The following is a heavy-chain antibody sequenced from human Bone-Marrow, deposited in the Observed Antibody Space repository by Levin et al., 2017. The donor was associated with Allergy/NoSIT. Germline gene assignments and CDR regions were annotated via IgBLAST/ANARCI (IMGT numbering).Heavy chain of an antibody. CDR3: ARETDIVAYFDY. Sequence: GESLKISCAASGFTFSSYWMSWVRQAPGKGLEWVANIKQDGSEKYYVDSVKGRFTISRDNAKNSLYLQMNSLRAEDTAVYYCARETDIVAYFDYWGQGTLVTVSS. CDR2: IKQDGSEK. CDR1: GFTFSSYW. D-gene: IGHD5-12*01. V-gene: IGHV3-7*01. J-gene: IGHJ4*02.